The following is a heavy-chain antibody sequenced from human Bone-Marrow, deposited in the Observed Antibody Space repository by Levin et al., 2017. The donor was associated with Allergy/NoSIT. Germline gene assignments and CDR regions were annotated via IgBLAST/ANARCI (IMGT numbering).Heavy chain of an antibody. CDR3: VISSGYYSPDAFDI. D-gene: IGHD3-22*01. J-gene: IGHJ3*02. CDR2: IWYDGSNK. V-gene: IGHV3-33*01. Sequence: PGGSLRLSCAASGFTFSSYGMHWVRQAPGKGLEWVAVIWYDGSNKYYADSVKGRFTISRDNSKNTLYLQMNSLRAEDTAVYYCVISSGYYSPDAFDIWGQGTMVTVSS. CDR1: GFTFSSYG.